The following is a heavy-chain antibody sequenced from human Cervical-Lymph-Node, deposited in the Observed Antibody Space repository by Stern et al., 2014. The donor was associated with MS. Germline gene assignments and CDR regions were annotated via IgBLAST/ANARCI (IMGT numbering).Heavy chain of an antibody. J-gene: IGHJ6*02. D-gene: IGHD2-15*01. V-gene: IGHV3-15*01. Sequence: VQLVESGGGLVKPGESLKISCVASGFTFTNAWMSWVRQAPGKGLDWVGRIQSKSDGGTTEYGAHVKGRFTISRDDSRNTVYLQMNSLKTEDAAIYDIVTIPTSLRDLYYGLDVWGQGTTVTVSS. CDR3: VTIPTSLRDLYYGLDV. CDR1: GFTFTNAW. CDR2: IQSKSDGGTT.